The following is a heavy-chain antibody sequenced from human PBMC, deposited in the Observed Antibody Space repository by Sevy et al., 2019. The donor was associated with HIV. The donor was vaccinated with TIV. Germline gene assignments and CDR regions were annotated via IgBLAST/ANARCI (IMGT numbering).Heavy chain of an antibody. CDR2: FDPEDGKT. J-gene: IGHJ4*02. D-gene: IGHD3-22*01. V-gene: IGHV1-24*01. Sequence: GESLKISCKVSRYTLTELSIHWVRQAPGKGLEWLVTFDPEDGKTIYAQNFQGRVTMTEDTSTDTTYMELSSLRSEDTAVYYCASTRDYYDSSGYYFDYWGQGTLVTVSS. CDR1: RYTLTELS. CDR3: ASTRDYYDSSGYYFDY.